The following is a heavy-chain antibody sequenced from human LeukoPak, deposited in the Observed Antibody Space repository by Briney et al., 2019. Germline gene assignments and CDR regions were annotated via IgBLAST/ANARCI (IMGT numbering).Heavy chain of an antibody. J-gene: IGHJ4*02. V-gene: IGHV3-21*01. CDR2: ISSSSSYI. Sequence: GGSLRLSCAASGFTFSSYSMNWVRQAPGKGLEWVSSISSSSSYIYYADSVKGRFTISRDNAKNSLYLQMNSLRAEDTAVYYCATVHGGLRLYWFFGYWGQGTLVTVSS. CDR3: ATVHGGLRLYWFFGY. D-gene: IGHD2-15*01. CDR1: GFTFSSYS.